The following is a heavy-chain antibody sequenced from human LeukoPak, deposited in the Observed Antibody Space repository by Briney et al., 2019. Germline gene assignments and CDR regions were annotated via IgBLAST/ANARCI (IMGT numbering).Heavy chain of an antibody. CDR3: ARAEINDYNRY. Sequence: SETLSLTCTVSGDSISSSSYYWGWIRQPPGKGLEWIGSIYYRGTTYYNPSLKSRVIVSVDMSKNQFSLKLSSVTAADTAHYYCARAEINDYNRYWGQGILVIVSS. J-gene: IGHJ4*02. D-gene: IGHD4-11*01. V-gene: IGHV4-39*07. CDR1: GDSISSSSYY. CDR2: IYYRGTT.